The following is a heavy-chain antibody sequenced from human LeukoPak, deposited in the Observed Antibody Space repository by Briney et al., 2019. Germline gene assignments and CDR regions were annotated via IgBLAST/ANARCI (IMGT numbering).Heavy chain of an antibody. D-gene: IGHD2-2*01. CDR3: ARAPVVVPTTLWSSHYYYYMDV. J-gene: IGHJ6*03. CDR1: GGSFSGYY. V-gene: IGHV4-34*01. CDR2: INHSGST. Sequence: PSETLSLTCAVYGGSFSGYYWSWIRQPPGKGLEWIGEINHSGSTNYNPSLKSRVTISVDTSKNQFSLKLSSVTAADTAVYYCARAPVVVPTTLWSSHYYYYMDVWGKGTTVAVSS.